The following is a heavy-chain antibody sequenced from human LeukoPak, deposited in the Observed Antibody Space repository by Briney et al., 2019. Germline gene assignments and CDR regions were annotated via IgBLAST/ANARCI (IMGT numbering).Heavy chain of an antibody. J-gene: IGHJ4*02. CDR2: ISGSGTTI. V-gene: IGHV3-48*04. Sequence: GGSLRLSCAASGFTLSSYWMSWVRQAPGKGLEWLSYISGSGTTIYYADSVRGRLTISRDNAKNSLYLQMNSLRAEDTAVCYCARDQGNYWGQGTLVTVSS. CDR3: ARDQGNY. CDR1: GFTLSSYW.